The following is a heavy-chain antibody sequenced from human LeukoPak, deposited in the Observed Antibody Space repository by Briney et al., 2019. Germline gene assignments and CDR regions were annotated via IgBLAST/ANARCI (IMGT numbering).Heavy chain of an antibody. Sequence: SETLSLTCTVGGGSLSSHYWSWIRQPPGKGLELVGHIYYTGTTFYNPSLNSRVIISLDTSRNQFSLRLTSVTAADTAVYYCARSNGGWDAFDIWGQGTMVTVSS. CDR1: GGSLSSHY. D-gene: IGHD6-19*01. V-gene: IGHV4-59*11. CDR3: ARSNGGWDAFDI. CDR2: IYYTGTT. J-gene: IGHJ3*02.